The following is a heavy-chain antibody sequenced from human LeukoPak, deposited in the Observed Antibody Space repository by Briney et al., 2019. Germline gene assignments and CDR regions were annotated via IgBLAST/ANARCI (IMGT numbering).Heavy chain of an antibody. CDR3: AKARIASAGTGAFDV. CDR1: GFTFSGYA. Sequence: PGGSLRLSCAASGFTFSGYAMSWVRQAPGKGLEWVSAFSATDGSAQYAESVKGRFTISRDNSKNSLYLQMNSLRDEDTAVYYCAKARIASAGTGAFDVWGQGTMVTVSS. V-gene: IGHV3-23*01. D-gene: IGHD6-13*01. J-gene: IGHJ3*01. CDR2: FSATDGSA.